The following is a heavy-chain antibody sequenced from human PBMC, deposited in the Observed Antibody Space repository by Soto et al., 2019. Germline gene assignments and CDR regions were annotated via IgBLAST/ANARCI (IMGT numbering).Heavy chain of an antibody. Sequence: SETLSLTCAVYGGSFSGYYWSWIRQPPGKGLEWIGEINHSGSTNCNPSLKSRVTISVDTSKNQFSLKLSSVTAADTAVYYCARGHSADFWSGYGDYYYMDVWGKGTTVTVSS. CDR2: INHSGST. CDR1: GGSFSGYY. CDR3: ARGHSADFWSGYGDYYYMDV. J-gene: IGHJ6*03. D-gene: IGHD3-3*01. V-gene: IGHV4-34*01.